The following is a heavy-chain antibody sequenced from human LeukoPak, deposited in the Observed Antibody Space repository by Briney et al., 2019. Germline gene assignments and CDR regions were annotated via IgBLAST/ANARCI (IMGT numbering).Heavy chain of an antibody. D-gene: IGHD3-9*01. CDR1: GYTFTTSW. J-gene: IGHJ4*02. CDR3: GKIYEYDVLNNYCPHFDH. Sequence: GESLKISCKGSGYTFTTSWIGWVRQMPGKGLEWMGIVYPGGSDTRYSPSFQGQVTISADKSINTAYLQWSSLKASDTAMYYCGKIYEYDVLNNYCPHFDHWGQGTLVTVSS. V-gene: IGHV5-51*01. CDR2: VYPGGSDT.